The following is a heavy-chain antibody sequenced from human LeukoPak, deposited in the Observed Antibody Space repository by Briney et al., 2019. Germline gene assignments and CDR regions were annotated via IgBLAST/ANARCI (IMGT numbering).Heavy chain of an antibody. D-gene: IGHD3-22*01. CDR2: IYYSGST. Sequence: SETLSLTCTVSGGSISSSSYYWGWIRQPPGKGLEWIGSIYYSGSTYYNPSLKSRVTISVDTSKNQFSLKLSSATAADTAVYYCARYYYDSSGSRYFDLWGRGTLVTVSS. J-gene: IGHJ2*01. CDR1: GGSISSSSYY. V-gene: IGHV4-39*07. CDR3: ARYYYDSSGSRYFDL.